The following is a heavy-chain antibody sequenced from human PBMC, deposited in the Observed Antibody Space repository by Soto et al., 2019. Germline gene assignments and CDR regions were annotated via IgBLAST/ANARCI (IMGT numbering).Heavy chain of an antibody. CDR3: VRGTTAWRGMDY. J-gene: IGHJ4*02. CDR2: TCRYGREL. Sequence: GGSLRLSCAASGFTSSTYCMHWVRHTPGTGLVWVSRTCRYGRELYYADSVKGRFTISRDDAKNTLYLQMDSLRVEDTGIYYCVRGTTAWRGMDYWGQGALVTVSS. CDR1: GFTSSTYC. D-gene: IGHD1-1*01. V-gene: IGHV3-74*01.